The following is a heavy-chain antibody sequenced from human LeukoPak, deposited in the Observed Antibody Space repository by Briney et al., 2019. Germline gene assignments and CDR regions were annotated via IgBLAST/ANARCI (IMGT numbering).Heavy chain of an antibody. V-gene: IGHV4-59*08. CDR2: IYYSGST. Sequence: SETLSLTCTVSGGSISSYYWSWIRQPPGKGLEWIGYIYYSGSTNYNPSLKSRVTISVDTSKNQFSLKLSSVTAADTAVYYCARRGYCSSTSCYNSWFDPWGQGTLVTVSS. CDR3: ARRGYCSSTSCYNSWFDP. J-gene: IGHJ5*02. CDR1: GGSISSYY. D-gene: IGHD2-2*02.